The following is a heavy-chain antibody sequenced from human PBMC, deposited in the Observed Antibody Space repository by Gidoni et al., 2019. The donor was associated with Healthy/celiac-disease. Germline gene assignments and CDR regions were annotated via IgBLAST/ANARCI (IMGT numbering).Heavy chain of an antibody. D-gene: IGHD3-22*01. V-gene: IGHV3-21*01. CDR2: ISSSSSYI. J-gene: IGHJ3*02. Sequence: EVQLVESGGGLVKPGGSLRLSCAASGFTFSSYSMNWVRQAPGKGLEWVSSISSSSSYIYYADSVKGRFTISRDNAKNSLYLQMNSLRAEDTAVYYCARDLEDSRVLDAFDIWGQGTMVTVSS. CDR1: GFTFSSYS. CDR3: ARDLEDSRVLDAFDI.